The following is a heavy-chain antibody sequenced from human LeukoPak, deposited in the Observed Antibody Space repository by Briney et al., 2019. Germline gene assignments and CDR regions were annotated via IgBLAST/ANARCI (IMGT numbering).Heavy chain of an antibody. CDR3: AQRGSVVVAANDAFDI. CDR2: INPNSGGT. V-gene: IGHV1-2*02. CDR1: GYTFTGYY. D-gene: IGHD2-15*01. J-gene: IGHJ3*02. Sequence: ASVKVSCKASGYTFTGYYMRWVRQAPGQGLEWMGWINPNSGGTNYAQKFQGRVTMTRDTSISTAYMELSRLRSDDTAVYYCAQRGSVVVAANDAFDIWGQGTMVTVSS.